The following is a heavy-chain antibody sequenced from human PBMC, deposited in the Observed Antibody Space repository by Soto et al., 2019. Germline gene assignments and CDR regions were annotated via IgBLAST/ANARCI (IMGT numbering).Heavy chain of an antibody. CDR3: ARVVSDYAGYCSSTSCYTRFKNWFDP. D-gene: IGHD2-2*02. CDR2: IYYSGST. CDR1: GGSISSYY. V-gene: IGHV4-59*01. J-gene: IGHJ5*02. Sequence: PSETLSLTCTVSGGSISSYYWSWIRQPPGKGLEWIGYIYYSGSTNYNPSLKSRVTISVDTSKNQFSLKLSSVTAADTAVYYCARVVSDYAGYCSSTSCYTRFKNWFDPWGQGTLVTVS.